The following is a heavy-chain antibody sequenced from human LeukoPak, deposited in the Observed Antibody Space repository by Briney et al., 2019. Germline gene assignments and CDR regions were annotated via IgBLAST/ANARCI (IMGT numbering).Heavy chain of an antibody. V-gene: IGHV5-51*07. J-gene: IGHJ5*02. D-gene: IGHD3-22*01. Sequence: GASLKFSGKGSGYSSTSYWIGGGHKTPEKGLEGMGIIYPGDSDTRYSPSFQGQVTISADKSISTAYLQWSSLKASDTAMYYCARSEGYYDSSGYPTRWFDPWGQGTLVTVSS. CDR1: GYSSTSYW. CDR3: ARSEGYYDSSGYPTRWFDP. CDR2: IYPGDSDT.